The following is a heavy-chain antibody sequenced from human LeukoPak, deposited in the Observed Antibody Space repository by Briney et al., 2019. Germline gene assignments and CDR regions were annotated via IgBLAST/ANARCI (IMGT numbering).Heavy chain of an antibody. J-gene: IGHJ4*02. CDR2: ISGSGGST. CDR1: GFTFSSYA. D-gene: IGHD3-22*01. CDR3: AKDHGYYYDSSGYYGLFDY. V-gene: IGHV3-23*01. Sequence: PGGSLRLSCAAPGFTFSSYAMSWVRQAPGKGLEWVSAISGSGGSTYYADSVKGRFTISRDNSKNTLYLQMNSLRAEDTAVYYCAKDHGYYYDSSGYYGLFDYWGQGTLVTVSS.